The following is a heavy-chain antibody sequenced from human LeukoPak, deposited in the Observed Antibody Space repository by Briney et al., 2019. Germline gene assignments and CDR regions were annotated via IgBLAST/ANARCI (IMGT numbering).Heavy chain of an antibody. D-gene: IGHD1-1*01. CDR2: INHSGST. V-gene: IGHV4-34*01. Sequence: SETLSLTCAVYGGSFSGYYWSWIRQPPGKGLEWIGEINHSGSTNYNPSLKSRVTISVDTSKNQISLKLSSVTAADTAVYYCARLDSGMGVFDYWGQGTLVTVSS. CDR3: ARLDSGMGVFDY. J-gene: IGHJ4*02. CDR1: GGSFSGYY.